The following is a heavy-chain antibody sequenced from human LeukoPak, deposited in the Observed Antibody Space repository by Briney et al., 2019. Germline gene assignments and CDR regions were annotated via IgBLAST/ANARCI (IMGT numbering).Heavy chain of an antibody. V-gene: IGHV4-31*03. CDR1: GGSISSGGYY. CDR2: IYYSGST. CDR3: ARFSGNYPFDAFDI. J-gene: IGHJ3*02. D-gene: IGHD1-26*01. Sequence: SQTLSLTCTVSGGSISSGGYYWSWIRQHPGKGLEWIGYIYYSGSTNYNPSLKSRVSLSVDTSKNQFSLNLSSVTAADTAVYYCARFSGNYPFDAFDIWGQGTMVTVSS.